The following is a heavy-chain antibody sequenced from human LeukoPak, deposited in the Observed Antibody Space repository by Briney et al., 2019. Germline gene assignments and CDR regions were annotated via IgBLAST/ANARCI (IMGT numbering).Heavy chain of an antibody. CDR1: GYTFTSYD. Sequence: GASVKVPCKASGYTFTSYDINWVRQATGQGLEWMGWMNPNSGNTGYAQKFQGRVTMTRNTSISTAYMELSSLRSEDTAVYYCARGQTGYYYYAMDVWGQGATVTVSS. CDR2: MNPNSGNT. J-gene: IGHJ6*02. CDR3: ARGQTGYYYYAMDV. V-gene: IGHV1-8*01.